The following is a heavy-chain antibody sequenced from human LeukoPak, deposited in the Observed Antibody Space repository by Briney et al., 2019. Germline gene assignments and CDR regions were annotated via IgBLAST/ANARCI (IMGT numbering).Heavy chain of an antibody. CDR1: GGSISSSNYY. D-gene: IGHD2-15*01. Sequence: SETLPLTCTVSGGSISSSNYYWGWIRQPPGKGLEWIGSISYSGSIYYNPSLKSRVTISVDTSNNQFSLKLSSVTAADTAVFYCARHPSCSGGSCYLGWFDPWGQGTLVTVSS. V-gene: IGHV4-39*01. CDR3: ARHPSCSGGSCYLGWFDP. J-gene: IGHJ5*02. CDR2: ISYSGSI.